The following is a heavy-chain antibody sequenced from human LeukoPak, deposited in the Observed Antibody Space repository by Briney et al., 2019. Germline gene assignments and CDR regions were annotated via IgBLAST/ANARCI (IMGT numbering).Heavy chain of an antibody. CDR2: ISGSGVYT. V-gene: IGHV3-23*01. J-gene: IGHJ4*02. D-gene: IGHD1-26*01. CDR3: ARGIGNFDY. CDR1: GFTFDSYG. Sequence: GGSLRLSCAASGFTFDSYGMNWVRQAPGKGLEWVSGISGSGVYTYYADSVKGRFTISRDNSKNTLYLLMNSLRAEDTAVYYCARGIGNFDYWGQGTLVTVSS.